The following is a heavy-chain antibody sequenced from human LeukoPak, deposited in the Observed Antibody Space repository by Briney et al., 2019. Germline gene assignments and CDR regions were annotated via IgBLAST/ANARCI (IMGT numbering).Heavy chain of an antibody. Sequence: EASAKVSCKASGYTFTSHGISWVRQAPGQGLEWMGWISANNGNTNYAQKLQGRVTMTTDTSTSTAYMELRSLRSDDTAMYYCARDPRAVAGTGEDYWGQGTLVTVSS. CDR3: ARDPRAVAGTGEDY. J-gene: IGHJ4*02. CDR1: GYTFTSHG. D-gene: IGHD6-19*01. V-gene: IGHV1-18*04. CDR2: ISANNGNT.